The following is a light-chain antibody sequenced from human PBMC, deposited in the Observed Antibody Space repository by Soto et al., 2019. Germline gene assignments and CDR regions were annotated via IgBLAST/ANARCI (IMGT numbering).Light chain of an antibody. Sequence: EVGLTQSPGTLSLSPGERATLSCRASQTVDSTYLAWYQQKPGQAPRLLIYRASSRAAGVPDRFSGSGSGTDFTLTISKLDPEDFAVYYCQQYDTSPPLYTFGQGTKLEIK. CDR1: QTVDSTY. CDR2: RAS. J-gene: IGKJ2*01. V-gene: IGKV3-20*01. CDR3: QQYDTSPPLYT.